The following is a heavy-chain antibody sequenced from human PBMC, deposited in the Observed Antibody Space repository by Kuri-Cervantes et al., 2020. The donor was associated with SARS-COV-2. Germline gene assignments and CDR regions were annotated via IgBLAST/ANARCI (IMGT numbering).Heavy chain of an antibody. V-gene: IGHV1-69*13. D-gene: IGHD1-26*01. CDR3: ASRAWEGAFDI. CDR1: GCTFSSYS. J-gene: IGHJ3*02. Sequence: SVKVSCKSSGCTFSSYSISWLRQAPGQGLEWMGRIIAIFGTANYAQKFQGRVTITADESTSTAYMELSKLRSEDTAVYYCASRAWEGAFDIWGQGTMVTVSS. CDR2: IIAIFGTA.